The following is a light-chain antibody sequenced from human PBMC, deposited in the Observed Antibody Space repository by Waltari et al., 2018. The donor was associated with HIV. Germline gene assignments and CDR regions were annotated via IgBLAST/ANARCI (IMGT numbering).Light chain of an antibody. J-gene: IGLJ1*01. Sequence: QSVLTQPPSASGTPGQRVTISCSGSSSTIGSNYVYWYQQLPGTAPKLLIYTNNQRPSGVPDRFSGSKSGTSASLAISGLRSEDEADYYCAAWNDNLSGYVFGTGTKVTV. CDR1: SSTIGSNY. CDR2: TNN. CDR3: AAWNDNLSGYV. V-gene: IGLV1-47*01.